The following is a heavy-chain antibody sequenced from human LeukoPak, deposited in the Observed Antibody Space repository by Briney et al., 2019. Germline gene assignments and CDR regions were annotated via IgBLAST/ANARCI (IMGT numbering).Heavy chain of an antibody. Sequence: GGSLRLSCAASGFTFSSYAMSWVRQAPGKGLEWVSAISDSGGSTYYADSVKGRFTISRDNSKNTLYLQMNSLRAEDTAVYYCARDSKGIAAAGTTKIFDYWGQGTLVTVSS. V-gene: IGHV3-23*01. CDR2: ISDSGGST. D-gene: IGHD6-13*01. CDR3: ARDSKGIAAAGTTKIFDY. CDR1: GFTFSSYA. J-gene: IGHJ4*02.